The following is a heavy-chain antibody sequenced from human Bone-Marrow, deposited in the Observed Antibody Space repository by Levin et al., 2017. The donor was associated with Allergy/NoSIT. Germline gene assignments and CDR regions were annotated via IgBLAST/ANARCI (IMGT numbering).Heavy chain of an antibody. CDR3: AREYFYYMDV. CDR2: IYHTGET. J-gene: IGHJ6*03. D-gene: IGHD3-10*01. CDR1: GFTVSNYY. Sequence: GASVKVSCAASGFTVSNYYMNWVRQAPGKGLEWVSLIYHTGETHYADSVKGRFTISRDNSKNTLYLQMNNLRAEDTAMYYCAREYFYYMDVWGRGTTVTVSS. V-gene: IGHV3-53*01.